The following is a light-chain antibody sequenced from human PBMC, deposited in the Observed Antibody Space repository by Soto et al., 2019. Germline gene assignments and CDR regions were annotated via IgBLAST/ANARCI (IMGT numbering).Light chain of an antibody. J-gene: IGKJ1*01. Sequence: DIQMTQSPSSLSASVGDRVTITCRASQGINIFLLWFQQKPGKAPKSLIYAASNLQSGVPSRFSGSGSGTDFTLTISSLQTEDFATYYCQQYNSYPGTFGQGTKVEIK. CDR1: QGINIF. CDR2: AAS. V-gene: IGKV1-16*01. CDR3: QQYNSYPGT.